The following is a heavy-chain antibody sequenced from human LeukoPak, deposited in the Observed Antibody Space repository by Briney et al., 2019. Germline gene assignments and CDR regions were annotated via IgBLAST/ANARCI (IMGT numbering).Heavy chain of an antibody. CDR2: IYYSGST. CDR1: GGSISSYY. V-gene: IGHV4-59*01. J-gene: IGHJ5*02. D-gene: IGHD5-12*01. CDR3: ARDRGVATITYNWFDP. Sequence: KTSETLSLTCTVSGGSISSYYWSWIRQPPGKGLEWIGYIYYSGSTNYNPSLKSRVTISVDTSKNQFSLKLSSVTAADTAVYYCARDRGVATITYNWFDPWGQGALVTVSS.